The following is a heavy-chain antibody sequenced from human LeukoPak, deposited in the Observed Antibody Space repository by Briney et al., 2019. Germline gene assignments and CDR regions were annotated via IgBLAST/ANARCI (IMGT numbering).Heavy chain of an antibody. CDR3: AKDLGYDEYYFDY. Sequence: GGTLRLSCAGSGFTFSTYDMSWVRQAPGKGLEWVSSINSYGAYTLCSDSVRGRFTISRDNSKNTLYLQMNSLRAEDTAVYYCAKDLGYDEYYFDYWGQGTLVTVSS. D-gene: IGHD5-12*01. CDR1: GFTFSTYD. CDR2: INSYGAYT. V-gene: IGHV3-23*01. J-gene: IGHJ4*02.